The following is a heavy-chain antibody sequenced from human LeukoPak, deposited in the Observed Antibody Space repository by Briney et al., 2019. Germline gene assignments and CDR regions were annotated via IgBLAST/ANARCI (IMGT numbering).Heavy chain of an antibody. CDR2: LNPNSGGT. CDR3: ARAQDKGVLRLGELKVLDI. Sequence: RASVKVSCKASGYTFTSYGISWVRPAPGQGLEWMGWLNPNSGGTSYAQKFQGRVTMTRDTSISTAYMELIRLRSDDTAVYYCARAQDKGVLRLGELKVLDIWGQGTMVTVSS. V-gene: IGHV1-2*02. CDR1: GYTFTSYG. J-gene: IGHJ3*02. D-gene: IGHD3-16*01.